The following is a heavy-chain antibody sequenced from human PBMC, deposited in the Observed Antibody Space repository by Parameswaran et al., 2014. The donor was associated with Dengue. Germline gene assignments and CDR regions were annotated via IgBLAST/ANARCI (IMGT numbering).Heavy chain of an antibody. J-gene: IGHJ5*02. D-gene: IGHD3-22*01. V-gene: IGHV1-2*02. CDR2: INPNSGGT. CDR3: ARGSPLYYDSSENWFDP. Sequence: VRQAPGQGLEWMGWINPNSGGTNYAQKFQGRVTMTRDTSISTAYMELSRLRSDDTAVYYCARGSPLYYDSSENWFDPWGQGTLVTVSS.